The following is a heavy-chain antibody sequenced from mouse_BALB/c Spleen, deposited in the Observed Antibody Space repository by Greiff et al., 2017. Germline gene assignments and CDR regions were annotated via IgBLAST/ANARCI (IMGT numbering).Heavy chain of an antibody. CDR1: GFTFSSYA. J-gene: IGHJ2*01. CDR3: ATYYGYYFDY. V-gene: IGHV5-6-5*01. CDR2: ISSGGST. D-gene: IGHD2-10*01. Sequence: EVKLMESGGGLVKPGGSLKLSCAASGFTFSSYAMSWVRQTPEKRLEWVASISSGGSTYYPDSVKGRFTISRDNARNILYLQMSSLRSEDTAMYYCATYYGYYFDYWGQGTTLTVSS.